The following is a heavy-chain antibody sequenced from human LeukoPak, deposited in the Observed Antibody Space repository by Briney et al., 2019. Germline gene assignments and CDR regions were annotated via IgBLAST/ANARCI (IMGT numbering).Heavy chain of an antibody. CDR1: RFSFCVFW. CDR3: VSRLVPGLR. J-gene: IGHJ4*02. Sequence: GGSVTLPCGASRFSFCVFWMIWHRQAQGKGLEWVASIKGDGSQRYYVDSVKGRFSISRDNAKNSLYLQMNSLRADDTAVYYCVSRLVPGLRWGQGTLVTVSS. V-gene: IGHV3-7*01. CDR2: IKGDGSQR. D-gene: IGHD4-11*01.